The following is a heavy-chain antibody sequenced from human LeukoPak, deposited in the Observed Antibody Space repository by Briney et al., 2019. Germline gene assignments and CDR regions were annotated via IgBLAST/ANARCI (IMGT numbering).Heavy chain of an antibody. D-gene: IGHD3-10*01. Sequence: ASVKVPCKASGYTFTSYDINWVRRATGQGLEWMGWMNPNSGNTGYAQKFQGRVTMTRNTSISTAYMELSSLRSEDTAVYYCARVAKRSLDYYGSGTDAFDIWGQGTMVTVSS. CDR2: MNPNSGNT. CDR3: ARVAKRSLDYYGSGTDAFDI. V-gene: IGHV1-8*01. J-gene: IGHJ3*02. CDR1: GYTFTSYD.